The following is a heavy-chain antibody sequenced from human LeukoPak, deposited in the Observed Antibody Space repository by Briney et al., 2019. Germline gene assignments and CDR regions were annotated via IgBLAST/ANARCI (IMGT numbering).Heavy chain of an antibody. CDR3: AKTPYSLDYFDY. CDR1: GFNFSSYG. Sequence: GGSLRLSCAASGFNFSSYGMHWVRQAPGKGLEWVAFIRYDGSNKYYADSVKGRFTISRDNSKNTLYLQMNSLRAEDTAVYYCAKTPYSLDYFDYWGQGTLVTVSS. J-gene: IGHJ4*02. V-gene: IGHV3-30*02. CDR2: IRYDGSNK. D-gene: IGHD6-13*01.